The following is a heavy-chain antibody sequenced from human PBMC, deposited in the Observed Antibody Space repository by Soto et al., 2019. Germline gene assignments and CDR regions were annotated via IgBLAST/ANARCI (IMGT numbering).Heavy chain of an antibody. J-gene: IGHJ6*03. CDR1: GFTFSSYA. CDR2: ISGSGGST. V-gene: IGHV3-23*01. D-gene: IGHD3-9*01. Sequence: EVQLLESGGGLVQPGGSLRLSCAASGFTFSSYAMSWVRQAPGKGLEWVSAISGSGGSTYYADSVKGRFTISRDNSKNTLYLQMNSLRAEDTAVYYCAKDPDYDILTGYSYYYYMDVWGKGTTVTVSS. CDR3: AKDPDYDILTGYSYYYYMDV.